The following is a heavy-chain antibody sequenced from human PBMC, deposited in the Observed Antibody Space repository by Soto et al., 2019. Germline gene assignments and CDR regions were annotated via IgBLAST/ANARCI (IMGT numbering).Heavy chain of an antibody. J-gene: IGHJ6*02. D-gene: IGHD2-15*01. CDR2: ISGSGGST. Sequence: GGSLRLSCAASGFTFSSYAMSWVRQAPGKGLEWVSDISGSGGSTYYADSVKGRFTISRDNSKNTLYLQMNSLRTEDTAVYYYTTTPESYYGSGGSCYYYYGMDAWGQGTTVTVSS. CDR3: TTTPESYYGSGGSCYYYYGMDA. CDR1: GFTFSSYA. V-gene: IGHV3-23*01.